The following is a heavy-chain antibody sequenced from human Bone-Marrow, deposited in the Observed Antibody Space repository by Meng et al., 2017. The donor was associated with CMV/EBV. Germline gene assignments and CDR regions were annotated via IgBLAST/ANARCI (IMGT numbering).Heavy chain of an antibody. CDR1: GYTFTSYY. CDR2: ISYDGITK. J-gene: IGHJ4*02. Sequence: SCKASGYTFTSYYMHWVRQAPGKGLEWVAVISYDGITKYYADSVKGRFTISRDNSKNTVYLQMNSLRVEDTAVYYCARDEEGSGWLYDYWGQGTLVTVSS. V-gene: IGHV3-30*14. D-gene: IGHD6-19*01. CDR3: ARDEEGSGWLYDY.